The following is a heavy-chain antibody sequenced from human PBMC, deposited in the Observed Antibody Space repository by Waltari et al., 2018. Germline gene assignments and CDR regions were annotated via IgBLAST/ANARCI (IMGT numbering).Heavy chain of an antibody. Sequence: EVPLVESRGVVVQPGGSLSLSCATSGFTFLAYALRWVRQAPGKGVEWVSLISWDGGNTHYADSVKGRFIISRDNRKDSLYLQMNSLTTEDTALYYCARAGGGEYYYDYMDVWGKGTTVAVSS. CDR3: ARAGGGEYYYDYMDV. D-gene: IGHD3-16*01. V-gene: IGHV3-43D*03. CDR1: GFTFLAYA. J-gene: IGHJ6*03. CDR2: ISWDGGNT.